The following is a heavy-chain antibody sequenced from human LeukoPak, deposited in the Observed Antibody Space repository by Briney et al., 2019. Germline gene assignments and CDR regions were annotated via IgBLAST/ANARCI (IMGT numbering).Heavy chain of an antibody. CDR1: GFTFRTYG. CDR2: IRYDGSDK. D-gene: IGHD3-16*01. V-gene: IGHV3-30*02. Sequence: GGSLRLSCAASGFTFRTYGMHWVRLAPGKGLEWVTFIRYDGSDKFYADSVRGRFTISRDNSKNTLFLQLNSLRVEDTAVYYCAKRADYYDSSRALYDAFDLWGQGTMATVSS. J-gene: IGHJ3*01. CDR3: AKRADYYDSSRALYDAFDL.